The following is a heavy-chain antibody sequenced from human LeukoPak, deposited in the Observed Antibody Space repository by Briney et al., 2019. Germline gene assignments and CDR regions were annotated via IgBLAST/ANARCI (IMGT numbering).Heavy chain of an antibody. CDR3: AKEYDGY. V-gene: IGHV3-30*18. CDR1: GFTFISYG. J-gene: IGHJ4*02. D-gene: IGHD2-8*01. Sequence: EGSLRLSCAASGFTFISYGMHWVRQAPGKGLEWVAIISKDGSDKNYADSVKGRFIISRDNSKNTLYLQMSSLRAEDTAVYYCAKEYDGYWGQGTLVTVSS. CDR2: ISKDGSDK.